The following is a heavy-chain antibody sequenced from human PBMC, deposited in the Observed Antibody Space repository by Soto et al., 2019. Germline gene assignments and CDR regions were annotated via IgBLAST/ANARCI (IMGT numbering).Heavy chain of an antibody. D-gene: IGHD3-16*01. J-gene: IGHJ5*02. V-gene: IGHV4-4*07. CDR3: AQDVSSRRWFDP. CDR1: GASIRSYH. Sequence: QVQLQESGPGLVKPSETLYLTCDVSGASIRSYHWSWIRQPAGKGLEWIGRMQHTGNTNYNPSLKSRVTMSVDTSKNQISLKMTSVTAADTAVYFCAQDVSSRRWFDPWGQGILVIVSS. CDR2: MQHTGNT.